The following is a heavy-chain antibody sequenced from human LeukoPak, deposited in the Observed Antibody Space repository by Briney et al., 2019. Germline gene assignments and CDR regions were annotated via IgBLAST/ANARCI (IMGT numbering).Heavy chain of an antibody. J-gene: IGHJ5*02. D-gene: IGHD1-1*01. CDR2: IRSKAYGGTT. Sequence: PGRSLRLSCTASGFTFGGYAMSWFRQAPGKGLEWVGFIRSKAYGGTTEYAASVKGRFTISRDDSKSIAYLQMNSLKTEDTAVYYCAREGTAGTNLNWFDPWGQGTLVTVSS. CDR3: AREGTAGTNLNWFDP. V-gene: IGHV3-49*03. CDR1: GFTFGGYA.